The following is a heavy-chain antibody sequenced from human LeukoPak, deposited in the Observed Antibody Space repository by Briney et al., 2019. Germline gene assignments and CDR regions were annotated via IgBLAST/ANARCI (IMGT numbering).Heavy chain of an antibody. CDR3: ATSRRDGYGYRALELPPSPVD. J-gene: IGHJ4*02. CDR1: GFTFDGYA. D-gene: IGHD5-18*01. Sequence: GGSLRLSCAASGFTFDGYAMHWVRQAPGKGLEWVSLISWDGGSTYYADSVKGRFTISRDNAKNSLYLQMINLRAEDTAVYYCATSRRDGYGYRALELPPSPVDWGQGTLVTVSS. CDR2: ISWDGGST. V-gene: IGHV3-43D*03.